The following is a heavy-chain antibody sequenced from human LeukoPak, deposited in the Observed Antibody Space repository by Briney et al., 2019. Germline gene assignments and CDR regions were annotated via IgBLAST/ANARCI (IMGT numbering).Heavy chain of an antibody. J-gene: IGHJ4*02. Sequence: GESLKISCKGSGYSFTSYWIGWVRQMPGKGLEWMGIIYPGDSDTRYSPSFQGQDTISADKSISTAYLQWSSLKASDTAMYYCARRAVGYYDSSGYCYDLFDYWGQGTLVTVSS. CDR3: ARRAVGYYDSSGYCYDLFDY. CDR2: IYPGDSDT. D-gene: IGHD3-22*01. V-gene: IGHV5-51*01. CDR1: GYSFTSYW.